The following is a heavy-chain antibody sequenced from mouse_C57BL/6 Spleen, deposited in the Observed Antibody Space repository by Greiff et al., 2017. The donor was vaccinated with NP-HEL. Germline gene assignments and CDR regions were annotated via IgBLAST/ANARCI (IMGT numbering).Heavy chain of an antibody. Sequence: VQLVESGPELVKPGASVKISCKASGYAFSSSWMNWVKQRPGKGLEWIGRIYPGDGDTNYNGKFKGKATLTADKSSSTAYKQLSSLTSEDAAVYFCARDGYYAMDYWGQGTSVTVSS. CDR1: GYAFSSSW. J-gene: IGHJ4*01. D-gene: IGHD2-3*01. V-gene: IGHV1-82*01. CDR3: ARDGYYAMDY. CDR2: IYPGDGDT.